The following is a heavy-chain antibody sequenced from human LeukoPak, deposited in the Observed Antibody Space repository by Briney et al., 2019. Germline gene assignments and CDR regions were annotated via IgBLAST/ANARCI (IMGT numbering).Heavy chain of an antibody. CDR1: GFTFSSYS. J-gene: IGHJ3*02. V-gene: IGHV3-48*02. Sequence: GGSLGLSCAASGFTFSSYSMNWVRQAPGKGLEWVSYISSSSSTIYNADSVKGRFTISRDNAKNSLYLQMNSLRDEDTAVYYCARGGYYYDGAFDIWGQGTMVTVSS. CDR3: ARGGYYYDGAFDI. D-gene: IGHD3-22*01. CDR2: ISSSSSTI.